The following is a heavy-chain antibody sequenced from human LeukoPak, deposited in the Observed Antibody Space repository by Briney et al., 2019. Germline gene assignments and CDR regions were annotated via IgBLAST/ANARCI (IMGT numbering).Heavy chain of an antibody. CDR2: INHSGST. Sequence: PSETLSLTCAVYGGSFSGYYWSWIRQPPGKGLEWIGEINHSGSTNYNPSLKSRVTISVDTSKNQFSLKLSSVTAADTAVYYCARSPRRGSYRPPGGAFDIWGQGTMVTVSS. CDR1: GGSFSGYY. V-gene: IGHV4-34*01. J-gene: IGHJ3*02. CDR3: ARSPRRGSYRPPGGAFDI. D-gene: IGHD3-16*02.